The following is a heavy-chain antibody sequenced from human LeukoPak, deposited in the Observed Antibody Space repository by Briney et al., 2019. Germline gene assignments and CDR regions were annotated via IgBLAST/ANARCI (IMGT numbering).Heavy chain of an antibody. Sequence: GGSLRLSCEASGFDFSNYYMSWVRQAPGKGLEWLANIKYDGTYTYYADSVKGRLTLSRDNAKNSVYLQMNSLRAEDTAVYYCTRDEGATVATYRFDFWGRGTLVTVSS. D-gene: IGHD4-23*01. CDR1: GFDFSNYY. V-gene: IGHV3-7*01. CDR2: IKYDGTYT. CDR3: TRDEGATVATYRFDF. J-gene: IGHJ4*02.